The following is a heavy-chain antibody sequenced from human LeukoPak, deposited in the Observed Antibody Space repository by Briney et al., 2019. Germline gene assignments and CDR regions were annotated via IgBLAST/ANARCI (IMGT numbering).Heavy chain of an antibody. Sequence: GGSLRLSCAASGFTVSSNYMSWVRQAPGKGLEWASVIYSGGSTYYADSVEGRFTISRHNSKNTLSLQMNSQSAKDTAVYYCSRTTGATALDIWGQGTMVTVSS. V-gene: IGHV3-53*01. J-gene: IGHJ3*02. D-gene: IGHD4-11*01. CDR1: GFTVSSNY. CDR3: SRTTGATALDI. CDR2: IYSGGST.